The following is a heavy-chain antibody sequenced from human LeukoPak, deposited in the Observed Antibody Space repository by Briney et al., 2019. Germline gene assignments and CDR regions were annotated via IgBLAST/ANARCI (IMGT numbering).Heavy chain of an antibody. Sequence: GDTLKISCKGSRYSFTSYWIGWVRQMPGKGLEWMGIIYPGDSDTRYSPSFQGQVTISADKSISTAYLQWSSLKASDTAMYYCARWWLQQEVFFDYWGQGTLVTVSS. D-gene: IGHD5-24*01. J-gene: IGHJ4*02. CDR1: RYSFTSYW. V-gene: IGHV5-51*01. CDR2: IYPGDSDT. CDR3: ARWWLQQEVFFDY.